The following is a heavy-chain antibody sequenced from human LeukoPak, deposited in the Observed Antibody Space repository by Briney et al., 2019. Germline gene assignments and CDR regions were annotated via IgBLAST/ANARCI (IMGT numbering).Heavy chain of an antibody. CDR2: ISGSGDTR. J-gene: IGHJ4*02. CDR3: ARDRAAAD. V-gene: IGHV3-48*01. D-gene: IGHD6-13*01. Sequence: GGSLRLSCAASGFTLRSYSMNWVRQAPGKGLEWVSYISGSGDTRYYADSVKGRFTISRDNAKNSLYLQMNSLRGEDTAVYYCARDRAAADWGQGTLVTVSS. CDR1: GFTLRSYS.